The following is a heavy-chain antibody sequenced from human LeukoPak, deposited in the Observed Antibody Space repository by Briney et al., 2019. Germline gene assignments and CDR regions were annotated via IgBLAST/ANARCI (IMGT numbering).Heavy chain of an antibody. CDR3: ARGATVPSRRYLDY. Sequence: SVKVSFKASGGTFSSYAISWVRQAPGQGLEWMGGIIPILGTANYAQKFQGRVTITADKSTSTAYMELSSLRSEDTAVYYCARGATVPSRRYLDYWGQGTLVTVSS. CDR1: GGTFSSYA. D-gene: IGHD4-17*01. J-gene: IGHJ4*02. V-gene: IGHV1-69*06. CDR2: IIPILGTA.